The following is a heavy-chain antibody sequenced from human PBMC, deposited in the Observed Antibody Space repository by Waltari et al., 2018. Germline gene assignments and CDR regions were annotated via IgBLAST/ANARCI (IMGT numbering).Heavy chain of an antibody. J-gene: IGHJ5*02. D-gene: IGHD6-6*01. V-gene: IGHV4-38-2*01. CDR1: GYSISSGYY. Sequence: QVQLQESGPGLVKPSETLSLTCAASGYSISSGYYWGWIRQPPGKGLEWIGIINHSGSTYNNPSLKNRVTISVDTSKNQFSLKLSSVTAADTAVYYGARPYSSSSTWFDPWGQGTLVTVSS. CDR3: ARPYSSSSTWFDP. CDR2: INHSGST.